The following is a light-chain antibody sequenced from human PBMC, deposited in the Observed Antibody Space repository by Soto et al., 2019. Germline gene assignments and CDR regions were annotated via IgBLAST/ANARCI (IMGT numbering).Light chain of an antibody. Sequence: EIVLTQSPGSLSLSPGERATLSCRASQSVSSTFFAWSQQRPGQAPRLLMYGASSRATGIPERFSGSGSGTDFTLTISGLEPEDFAVYYGQQFDSSVTFGPGTKVEIK. CDR3: QQFDSSVT. CDR1: QSVSSTF. V-gene: IGKV3-20*01. J-gene: IGKJ1*01. CDR2: GAS.